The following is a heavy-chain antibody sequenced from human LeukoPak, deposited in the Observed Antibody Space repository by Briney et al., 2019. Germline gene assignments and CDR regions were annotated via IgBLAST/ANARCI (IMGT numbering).Heavy chain of an antibody. Sequence: ASVKVSCKASGYTFTGYYMHWVRQAPGQGLEWMGWINPNSGGTNYAQKFQGRVTMTRDTSISTAYMELSRLRSDDAAVYYCARDAPPLWFGELSTPDYWGQGTLVTVSS. CDR2: INPNSGGT. CDR1: GYTFTGYY. J-gene: IGHJ4*02. CDR3: ARDAPPLWFGELSTPDY. D-gene: IGHD3-10*01. V-gene: IGHV1-2*02.